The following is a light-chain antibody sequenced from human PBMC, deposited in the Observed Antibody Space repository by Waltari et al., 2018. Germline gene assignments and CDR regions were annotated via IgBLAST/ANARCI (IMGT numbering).Light chain of an antibody. CDR2: AAS. Sequence: DIQMTQSPSSLSASVGDRVTVTCRASQGISKELSWYQQKPGKAPTLLIYAASSLQKGVSSRFSGSGSWTDFTLTVTGLQPEDVATYYCQQDYTPPWTFGQGTKVEIK. CDR1: QGISKE. V-gene: IGKV1-27*01. J-gene: IGKJ1*01. CDR3: QQDYTPPWT.